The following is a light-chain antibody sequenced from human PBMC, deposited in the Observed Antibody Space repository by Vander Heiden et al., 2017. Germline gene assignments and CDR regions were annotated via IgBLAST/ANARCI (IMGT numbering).Light chain of an antibody. V-gene: IGKV3-15*01. CDR3: QQYSNWPPYT. Sequence: EIVMTQSPATLSVSPGERATLSCRASQSVSSNLAWYQQKPGQAPRLRIYGASTRATGIPARFSGSGSGTEFTLTISSLQSEDFAVYYCQQYSNWPPYTFGQGTKLEIK. J-gene: IGKJ2*01. CDR2: GAS. CDR1: QSVSSN.